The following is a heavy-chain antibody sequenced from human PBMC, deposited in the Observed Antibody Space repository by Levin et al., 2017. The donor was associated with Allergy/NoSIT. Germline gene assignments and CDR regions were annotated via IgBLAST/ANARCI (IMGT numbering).Heavy chain of an antibody. Sequence: SQTLSLTCAVYGGSFSGYYWSWIRQPPGKGLEWIGEINHSGSTNYNPSLKSRVTISVDTSKNQFSLKLSSVTAADTAVYYCASLRSSGWHPLGIPGYWGQGTLVTVSS. CDR3: ASLRSSGWHPLGIPGY. J-gene: IGHJ4*02. CDR1: GGSFSGYY. CDR2: INHSGST. D-gene: IGHD6-19*01. V-gene: IGHV4-34*01.